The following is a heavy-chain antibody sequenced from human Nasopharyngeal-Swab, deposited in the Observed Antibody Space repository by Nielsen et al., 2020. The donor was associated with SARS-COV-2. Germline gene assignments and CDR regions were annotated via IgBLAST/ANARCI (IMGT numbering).Heavy chain of an antibody. Sequence: GESLKISCAASGFTFSDYYMSWIRQAPGKGLEWVSYISSSGSTIYYADSVKGRFTISRDNAKNSLYLQMNSLRAEDTVVYYCARDKGYDSGGYYYGPDYFDYWGQGTLVTVSS. CDR1: GFTFSDYY. D-gene: IGHD3-22*01. V-gene: IGHV3-11*01. CDR3: ARDKGYDSGGYYYGPDYFDY. CDR2: ISSSGSTI. J-gene: IGHJ4*02.